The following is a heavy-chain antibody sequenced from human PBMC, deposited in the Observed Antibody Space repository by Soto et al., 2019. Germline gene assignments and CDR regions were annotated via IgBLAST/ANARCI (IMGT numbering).Heavy chain of an antibody. J-gene: IGHJ4*02. CDR2: IGGSGVIT. D-gene: IGHD4-17*01. V-gene: IGHV3-23*01. Sequence: EVQLLESGGGLVQPGGSPRLSCRASGFSFSSFAMTWVRQAPGKGLEWVSSIGGSGVITYYADSVKGRFTISRDNSRNTLFLHMNSLRADDTAVYHCAKDPNGDYVGAFDSWGQGTLVTVSS. CDR3: AKDPNGDYVGAFDS. CDR1: GFSFSSFA.